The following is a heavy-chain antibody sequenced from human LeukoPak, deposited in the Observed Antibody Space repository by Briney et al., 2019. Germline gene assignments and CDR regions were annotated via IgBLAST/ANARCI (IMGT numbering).Heavy chain of an antibody. CDR3: ARTLGYCSGGSCNGDAFDI. Sequence: SETLSLTCTVSGGSISSYYWSWIRQPPGKGLEWTGYIYYSGSTNYNPSLKSRVTMSVDTSKNQFSLKLSSVTAADTAVYYCARTLGYCSGGSCNGDAFDIWGQGTMVTVSS. CDR1: GGSISSYY. J-gene: IGHJ3*02. CDR2: IYYSGST. V-gene: IGHV4-59*01. D-gene: IGHD2-15*01.